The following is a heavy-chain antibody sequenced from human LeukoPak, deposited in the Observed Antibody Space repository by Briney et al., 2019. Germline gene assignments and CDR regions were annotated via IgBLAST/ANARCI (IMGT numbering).Heavy chain of an antibody. CDR3: AKDTEAGDY. CDR1: GFTLSSYW. D-gene: IGHD1-14*01. J-gene: IGHJ4*02. Sequence: PGGSQRLSCAASGFTLSSYWMSWVRQAPGKGLEWVANINRDGSEKYYVGSVKGRFTISRDNAKNSLYLQMNSLRAEDTAVYYCAKDTEAGDYWGQGTLVTVSS. V-gene: IGHV3-7*05. CDR2: INRDGSEK.